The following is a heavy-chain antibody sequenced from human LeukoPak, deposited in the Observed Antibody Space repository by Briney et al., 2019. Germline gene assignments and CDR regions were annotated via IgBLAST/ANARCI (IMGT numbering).Heavy chain of an antibody. Sequence: ASVKVSCKASGGTFSSYAISWVRQAPRQGLEWMGRIIPIFGTANYAQKFQGRVTITTDESTSTAYMELSSLRSEDTAVYYCARDRGSSRSPAFDIWGQGTMVTVSS. J-gene: IGHJ3*02. V-gene: IGHV1-69*05. D-gene: IGHD6-13*01. CDR1: GGTFSSYA. CDR2: IIPIFGTA. CDR3: ARDRGSSRSPAFDI.